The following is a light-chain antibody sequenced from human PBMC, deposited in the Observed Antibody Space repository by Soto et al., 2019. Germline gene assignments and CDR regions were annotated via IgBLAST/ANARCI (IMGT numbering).Light chain of an antibody. V-gene: IGLV2-14*01. CDR2: EVS. CDR3: NSYTSKSTGV. Sequence: QSALTQPASVSGSPGQSITISCTGTSSDVGGYNYVSWYQQHPGKAPKLIIYEVSNRPSGVSNRFSGSKSGNTASLTISGAQGGDEADYYCNSYTSKSTGVFGTGTKVTVL. CDR1: SSDVGGYNY. J-gene: IGLJ1*01.